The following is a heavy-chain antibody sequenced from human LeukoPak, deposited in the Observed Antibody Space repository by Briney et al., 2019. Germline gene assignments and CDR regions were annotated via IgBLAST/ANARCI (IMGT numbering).Heavy chain of an antibody. CDR1: GGSISSYY. Sequence: SEIPSLTCTVSGGSISSYYWSWIRQPPGKGLEWIGYIYYSGSTNYNPSLRSRVTISVDTSKNQFSLKLSSVTAADTAVYYCARHESSSPHFDYWGQGTLVTVSS. CDR2: IYYSGST. V-gene: IGHV4-59*08. J-gene: IGHJ4*02. D-gene: IGHD6-6*01. CDR3: ARHESSSPHFDY.